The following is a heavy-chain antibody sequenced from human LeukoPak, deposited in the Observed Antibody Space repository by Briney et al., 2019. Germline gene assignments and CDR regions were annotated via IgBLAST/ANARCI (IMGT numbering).Heavy chain of an antibody. V-gene: IGHV4-39*07. CDR3: ARFAPVAVAGTKSSFDY. CDR1: GGSISSSSYY. D-gene: IGHD6-19*01. J-gene: IGHJ4*02. CDR2: IYYSGST. Sequence: SETLSLTCTVSGGSISSSSYYWGWIRQPPGKGLEWIGSIYYSGSTYYNPSLKSRFTISVDTSKNQFSLKLSSVTAADTAVYYYARFAPVAVAGTKSSFDYWGQGTLVTVSS.